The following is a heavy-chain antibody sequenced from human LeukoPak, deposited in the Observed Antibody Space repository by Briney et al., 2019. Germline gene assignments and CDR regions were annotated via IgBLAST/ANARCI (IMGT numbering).Heavy chain of an antibody. CDR3: ARGDGYNSGNFDY. D-gene: IGHD5-24*01. V-gene: IGHV4-4*07. CDR2: IYSSGNT. J-gene: IGHJ4*02. CDR1: GGSISGHY. Sequence: PSETLSLMCTVSGGSISGHYWNWIRQPAGRGLEWIGRIYSSGNTNYNPSFESRVIMSMDASKSQFSLKVTSVTAADTAVYYCARGDGYNSGNFDYWGQGTLVTVSS.